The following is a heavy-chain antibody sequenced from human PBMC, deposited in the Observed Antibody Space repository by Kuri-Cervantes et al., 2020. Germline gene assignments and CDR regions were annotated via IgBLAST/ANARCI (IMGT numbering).Heavy chain of an antibody. J-gene: IGHJ6*02. CDR2: IKPNSGGT. Sequence: ASVKVSCKASGYTFTGYYMHWVRQAPGQGLEWMGWIKPNSGGTNYAQKFQGRVTMTRDTSISTAYMELSRLRSDDTAVYYCARGDCSGGSCYSYYYYGMDVWGQGTTVTVSS. CDR3: ARGDCSGGSCYSYYYYGMDV. D-gene: IGHD2-15*01. CDR1: GYTFTGYY. V-gene: IGHV1-2*02.